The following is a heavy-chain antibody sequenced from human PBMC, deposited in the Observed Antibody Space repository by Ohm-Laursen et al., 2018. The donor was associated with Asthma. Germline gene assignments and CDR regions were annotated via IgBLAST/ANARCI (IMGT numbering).Heavy chain of an antibody. Sequence: SLRLSCAASGFSYSSYAMTWVRQAPGQGLEWPSCISAGGDTTYYADSVKGRFTISRDNSKNTLYLQMNSLRAADTAVYYCATFNWGSRGFDFWGQGALVTVSS. J-gene: IGHJ4*02. D-gene: IGHD7-27*01. CDR3: ATFNWGSRGFDF. CDR1: GFSYSSYA. V-gene: IGHV3-23*01. CDR2: ISAGGDTT.